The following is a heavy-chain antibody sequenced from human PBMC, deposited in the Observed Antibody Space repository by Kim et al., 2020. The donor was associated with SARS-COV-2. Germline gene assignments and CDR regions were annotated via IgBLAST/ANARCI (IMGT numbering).Heavy chain of an antibody. V-gene: IGHV3-23*01. J-gene: IGHJ4*02. CDR2: ISGSGGRT. D-gene: IGHD3-10*01. Sequence: GGSLRLSCAASGFTFSSYAMSWVRQAPGKGLEWVSAISGSGGRTYYADSVKGRFTISRDNSKNTLYLQMNSLRAEDAAGYYCEKEWATMVRGGVDYWGQGTMVTVCS. CDR1: GFTFSSYA. CDR3: EKEWATMVRGGVDY.